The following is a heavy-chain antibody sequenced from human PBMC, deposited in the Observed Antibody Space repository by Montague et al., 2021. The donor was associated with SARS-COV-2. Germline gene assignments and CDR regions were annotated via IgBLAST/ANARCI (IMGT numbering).Heavy chain of an antibody. J-gene: IGHJ6*02. V-gene: IGHV4-59*01. CDR3: ARDLIVYDYVWGSYRPYVMDV. D-gene: IGHD3-16*02. Sequence: SETLSLNCTVSGGSISSYYWSWIRQPPGKGLEWIGYIYYSGSTNYSPSLKSRVTISVDTSKNQFSLKLSSVTAADTAVYYCARDLIVYDYVWGSYRPYVMDVWGQGTTVTVSS. CDR1: GGSISSYY. CDR2: IYYSGST.